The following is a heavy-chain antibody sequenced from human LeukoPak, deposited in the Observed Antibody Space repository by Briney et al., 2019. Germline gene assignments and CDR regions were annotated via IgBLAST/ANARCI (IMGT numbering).Heavy chain of an antibody. J-gene: IGHJ4*02. CDR1: GYTFTGYY. V-gene: IGHV1-2*02. CDR2: INPNSGGT. CDR3: ARAVGRIRYY. Sequence: ASVKVSCKASGYTFTGYYMHWVRQAPGQGLEWMGWINPNSGGTIYAQKFQGRVTMTTDTSISTAYLELSSLRSDDTAMYYCARAVGRIRYYWGQGTLVTVSS. D-gene: IGHD2/OR15-2a*01.